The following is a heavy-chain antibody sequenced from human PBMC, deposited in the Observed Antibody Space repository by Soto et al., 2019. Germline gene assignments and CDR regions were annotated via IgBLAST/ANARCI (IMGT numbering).Heavy chain of an antibody. CDR2: IYYTGNT. D-gene: IGHD2-2*01. CDR3: GRDPTINANCIDP. J-gene: IGHJ5*02. V-gene: IGHV4-30-4*01. Sequence: QVQLQESGPGLVQPSQTMSLTCSVSGDYIHFGGYYWTWIRQLTGKGLEWMRYIYYTGNTYYNPSLESRLTMAVDRSKNQFPLRLISVTAAYTAVYFCGRDPTINANCIDPRGQVTLFTVSS. CDR1: GDYIHFGGYY.